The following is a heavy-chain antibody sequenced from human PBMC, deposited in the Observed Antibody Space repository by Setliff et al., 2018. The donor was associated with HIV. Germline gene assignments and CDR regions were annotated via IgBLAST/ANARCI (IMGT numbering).Heavy chain of an antibody. CDR1: GYTFTDYY. D-gene: IGHD5-12*01. J-gene: IGHJ4*02. V-gene: IGHV1-2*06. CDR3: ARDDRAVATIL. CDR2: INPDSSGA. Sequence: GASVKVSCKASGYTFTDYYMQWVRQAPGQGLEWMGRINPDSSGANYAQKFQGRVTMTRDTSISTAYMELSSLRSDDTAVYYCARDDRAVATILWGQGTLVTVSS.